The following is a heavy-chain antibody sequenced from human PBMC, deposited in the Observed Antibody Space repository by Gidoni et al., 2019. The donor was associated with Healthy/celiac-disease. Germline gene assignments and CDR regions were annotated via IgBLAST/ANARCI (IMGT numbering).Heavy chain of an antibody. CDR1: GGSISSYS. Sequence: QVQLQESGPGLVKPSETLSLTCTVSGGSISSYSWSWIRQPPGKGLEWIGYIYYSGSTNYNPSLKSRVTISVDTSKNQFSLKLSSVTAADTAVYYCARAGYYDSSLLGMDVWGQGTTVTVSS. CDR3: ARAGYYDSSLLGMDV. D-gene: IGHD3-22*01. CDR2: IYYSGST. J-gene: IGHJ6*02. V-gene: IGHV4-59*01.